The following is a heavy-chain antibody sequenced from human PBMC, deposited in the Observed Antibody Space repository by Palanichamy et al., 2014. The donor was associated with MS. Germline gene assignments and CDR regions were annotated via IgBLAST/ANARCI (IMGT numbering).Heavy chain of an antibody. Sequence: QITLKESGPTLVKPTQTLTLTCTFSGFSLSTSGVGVGWIRQPPGKALEWLALIYWDDDKRYSPSLKSRLTFTKDTSKNQVVLTMTDMDPVDTGTYYCAHSKMAIMGGELVFDYWGQGTLVTVSS. CDR3: AHSKMAIMGGELVFDY. V-gene: IGHV2-5*02. CDR2: IYWDDDK. CDR1: GFSLSTSGVG. J-gene: IGHJ4*02. D-gene: IGHD5-24*01.